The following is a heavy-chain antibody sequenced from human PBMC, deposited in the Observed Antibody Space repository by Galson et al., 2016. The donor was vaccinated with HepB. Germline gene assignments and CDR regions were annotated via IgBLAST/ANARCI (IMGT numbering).Heavy chain of an antibody. CDR3: AKDFSLRWHDYGDPTPLGKYGMDV. V-gene: IGHV3-23*01. CDR1: GFTFNSFA. J-gene: IGHJ6*02. CDR2: ISDVATST. D-gene: IGHD4-17*01. Sequence: SLRLSCAASGFTFNSFAMNWVRQAPGKGLEWVSGISDVATSTYYAASVKGRFTISRDNSKNRLSLQMNSLTAEDTAVYYCAKDFSLRWHDYGDPTPLGKYGMDVWGQGTTVTVSS.